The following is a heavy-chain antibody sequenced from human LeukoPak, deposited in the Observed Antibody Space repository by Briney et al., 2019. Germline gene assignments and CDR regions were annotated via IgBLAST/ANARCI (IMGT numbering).Heavy chain of an antibody. CDR3: ARGGGFSYGDRYYYYYMDV. D-gene: IGHD5-18*01. CDR2: INPNRGGT. Sequence: ASVKVSCKASGYTFTGYYMHWVRQAPGQGLEWMGCINPNRGGTNYAQKFQGRVTMTRDTSISTAYMELNRLRSGDTAVYYCARGGGFSYGDRYYYYYMDVWGKGTTVTISS. V-gene: IGHV1-2*02. CDR1: GYTFTGYY. J-gene: IGHJ6*03.